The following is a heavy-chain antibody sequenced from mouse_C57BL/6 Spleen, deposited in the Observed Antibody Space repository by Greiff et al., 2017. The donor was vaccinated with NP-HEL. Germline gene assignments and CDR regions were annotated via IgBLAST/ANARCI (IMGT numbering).Heavy chain of an antibody. CDR3: ARFITTVVDAMDY. J-gene: IGHJ4*01. Sequence: QVQLQQSGAELMKPGASVKLSCKATGYTFTGYWIEWVKQRPGHGLEWIVEILPGSGSTNYNEKFKGKATFPADTSSNTAYMQLSSLTTEDSAIYYCARFITTVVDAMDYWGQGTSVTVSS. CDR2: ILPGSGST. D-gene: IGHD1-1*01. V-gene: IGHV1-9*01. CDR1: GYTFTGYW.